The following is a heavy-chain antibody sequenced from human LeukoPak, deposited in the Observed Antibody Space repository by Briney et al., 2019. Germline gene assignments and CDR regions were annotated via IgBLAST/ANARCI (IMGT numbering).Heavy chain of an antibody. CDR2: IKQDGSEK. CDR1: GLTFNKYW. Sequence: GGSLRLSCEASGLTFNKYWMTWVRQAPGKGLEWVANIKQDGSEKNYVDSVKGRFTISRDNAKNSLYLQMNSLRAEDTAVYYCARGYYGDYDYWGQGTLVTVSS. CDR3: ARGYYGDYDY. J-gene: IGHJ4*02. V-gene: IGHV3-7*01. D-gene: IGHD4-17*01.